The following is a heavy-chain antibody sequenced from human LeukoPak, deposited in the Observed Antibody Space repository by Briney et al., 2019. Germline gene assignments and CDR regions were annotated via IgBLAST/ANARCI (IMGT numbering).Heavy chain of an antibody. CDR2: INAGNGNT. V-gene: IGHV1-3*01. D-gene: IGHD1-26*01. J-gene: IGHJ4*02. CDR1: GYTFTSYA. CDR3: ARDSGSGNNDY. Sequence: GASVKASCKASGYTFTSYAMHWVRQAPGQRLEWMGWINAGNGNTKYSQNFQGRVTFISNTSATTAFMELSSLRSEDAAVYYCARDSGSGNNDYWGQGTLVTVSS.